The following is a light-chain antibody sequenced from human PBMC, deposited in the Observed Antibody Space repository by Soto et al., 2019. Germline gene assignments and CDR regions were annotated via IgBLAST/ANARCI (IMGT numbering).Light chain of an antibody. CDR1: QSVSIK. CDR3: QQYGSSPIT. V-gene: IGKV3-20*01. CDR2: DTS. J-gene: IGKJ5*01. Sequence: EIVMTQSPATLSVSPGERATLSCRASQSVSIKLAWYQQKPGQAPRLLIYDTSTRATGIPDRFSGSGSGTDFIITISRLEPEDFEVYYCQQYGSSPITFGQGTRLEIK.